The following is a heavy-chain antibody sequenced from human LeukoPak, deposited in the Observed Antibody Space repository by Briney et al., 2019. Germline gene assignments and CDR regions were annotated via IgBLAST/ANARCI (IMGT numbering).Heavy chain of an antibody. Sequence: SGTLSVTCTVSGGSISSSSYYWGWIRPPPGKGLEWIGSIYYTGIPFYNPSLRSRVTLSVDTAENQFSLNLNSVTAADTAIYYCARQTYFYEASGHLNDNWGQGTLVTVSS. D-gene: IGHD2-15*01. V-gene: IGHV4-39*01. CDR2: IYYTGIP. CDR3: ARQTYFYEASGHLNDN. J-gene: IGHJ4*02. CDR1: GGSISSSSYY.